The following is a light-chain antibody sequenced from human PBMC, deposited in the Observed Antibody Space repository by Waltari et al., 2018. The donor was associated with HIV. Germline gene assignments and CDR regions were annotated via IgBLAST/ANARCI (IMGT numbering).Light chain of an antibody. CDR2: GNS. Sequence: QSVLTQPPSVSGAPGQGVTIPCTGSSSHIGAGYDVYWSQQLPGTAPKVLIYGNSNRPSGVPDRFSGSKSGTSASLAITGLQAEDEADYYCQSYDSNLSGATVFGTGTKVTVL. CDR3: QSYDSNLSGATV. J-gene: IGLJ1*01. CDR1: SSHIGAGYD. V-gene: IGLV1-40*01.